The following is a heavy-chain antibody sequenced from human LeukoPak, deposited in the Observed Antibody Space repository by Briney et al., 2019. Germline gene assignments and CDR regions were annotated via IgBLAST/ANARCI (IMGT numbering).Heavy chain of an antibody. V-gene: IGHV1-2*02. J-gene: IGHJ5*02. Sequence: ASVKVSCKASGYTFTGYYMHWVRQAPGQGLEWMGWINPNSGGTNYAQKFQGRVTMTRDTSISTAYMELSRLRSDDTAVYYCARDPYYYDSSGYYSDWFDPWGQGTLVTVSA. D-gene: IGHD3-22*01. CDR1: GYTFTGYY. CDR3: ARDPYYYDSSGYYSDWFDP. CDR2: INPNSGGT.